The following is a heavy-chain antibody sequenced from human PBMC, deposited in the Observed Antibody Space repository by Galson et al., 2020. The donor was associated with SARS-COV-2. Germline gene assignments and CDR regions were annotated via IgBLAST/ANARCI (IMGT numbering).Heavy chain of an antibody. CDR2: IYYNGRT. D-gene: IGHD1-1*01. CDR1: GGSIRSTSSY. Sequence: SETLSLTCTVSGGSIRSTSSYWGWIRQPPGKGLEWIGTIYYNGRTYYNPSLKSRVTILLDKSKNQMSLNLRSATAADTVVYYCARGANWNDDAFDIWGPGTTVIVSS. CDR3: ARGANWNDDAFDI. V-gene: IGHV4-39*07. J-gene: IGHJ3*02.